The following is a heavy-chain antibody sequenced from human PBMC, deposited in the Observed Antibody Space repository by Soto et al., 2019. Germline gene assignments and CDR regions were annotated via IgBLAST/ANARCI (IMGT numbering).Heavy chain of an antibody. Sequence: SETLSLTCTVSGGSISSYYWSWIRQPPGKGLEWIGYIYYSVSTNYNPSLKSRVTISVDTSKNQFSLKLSSVTAADTAVYYCARQVVVGHFDYWGQGTLVTVSS. CDR1: GGSISSYY. J-gene: IGHJ4*02. CDR2: IYYSVST. V-gene: IGHV4-59*08. CDR3: ARQVVVGHFDY. D-gene: IGHD2-15*01.